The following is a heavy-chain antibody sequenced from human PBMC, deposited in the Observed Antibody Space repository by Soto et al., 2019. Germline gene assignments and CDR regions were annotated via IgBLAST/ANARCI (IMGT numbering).Heavy chain of an antibody. CDR1: GFTFSGSA. CDR3: TRRYFYDSSGYYMDDY. D-gene: IGHD3-22*01. J-gene: IGHJ4*02. Sequence: EVQLVESGGGLVQPGGSLKLSCAASGFTFSGSAMHWVRQASGKGLQWVVRIRSKANSYATSYDASVKGRFTISRDDSKNTAYLQMNSLRTEDTAVYYCTRRYFYDSSGYYMDDYWGQGTLVTVSS. CDR2: IRSKANSYAT. V-gene: IGHV3-73*02.